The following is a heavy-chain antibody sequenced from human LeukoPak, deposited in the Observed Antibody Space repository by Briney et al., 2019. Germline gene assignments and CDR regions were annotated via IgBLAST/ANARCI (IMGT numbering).Heavy chain of an antibody. V-gene: IGHV3-73*01. CDR3: WSKNDYGVY. CDR1: GFNFSGSA. J-gene: IGHJ4*02. Sequence: GGSPKLSCAASGFNFSGSAMHWVRQASGKGLEWVGRIRSKTNNYATTYAASVKGRFTISRDDSKNTAYLQMNSLNIEDTAIYYCWSKNDYGVYGGQGTLVTVSS. D-gene: IGHD3-3*01. CDR2: IRSKTNNYAT.